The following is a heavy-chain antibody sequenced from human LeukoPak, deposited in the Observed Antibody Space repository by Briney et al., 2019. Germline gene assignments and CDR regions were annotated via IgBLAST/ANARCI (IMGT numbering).Heavy chain of an antibody. D-gene: IGHD2-15*01. V-gene: IGHV3-74*01. J-gene: IGHJ3*02. CDR1: GFSFKDAW. CDR2: LNNDGSST. CDR3: ARIAWDAFDI. Sequence: GGSLRLSCAASGFSFKDAWMSWVRQAPGKGLVWVSRLNNDGSSTNYADSVKGRFTISRDNAKNTLYLQMNSLRAEDTAVYYCARIAWDAFDIWGQGTMVTVSS.